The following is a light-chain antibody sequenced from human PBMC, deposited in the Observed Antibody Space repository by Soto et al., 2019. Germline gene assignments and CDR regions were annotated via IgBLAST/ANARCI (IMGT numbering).Light chain of an antibody. CDR1: QSVSSN. J-gene: IGKJ4*01. CDR3: QQYGSSHP. CDR2: GAS. V-gene: IGKV3-15*01. Sequence: EIVMTQSPATLSVSPGERATLSCRASQSVSSNLAWYQQKPGQAPRLLIYGASTRATGIPARFSGSGSGTEFTLTISSLQSEDFAVYYCQQYGSSHPFGGGTKVEIK.